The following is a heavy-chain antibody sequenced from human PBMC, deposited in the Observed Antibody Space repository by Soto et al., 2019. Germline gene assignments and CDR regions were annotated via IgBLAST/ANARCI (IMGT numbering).Heavy chain of an antibody. CDR1: GYTFTRYH. CDR2: INPSGGST. V-gene: IGHV1-46*01. Sequence: ASVKGSCKAAGYTFTRYHMHLLRQAPGQGLEWMGIINPSGGSTSYAQKFQGRVTMTRDTSTSTVYMELSSLRSEDRAVYYFERVGCSGGSCSAFDHWVQGTLVPVSP. CDR3: ERVGCSGGSCSAFDH. J-gene: IGHJ4*02. D-gene: IGHD2-15*01.